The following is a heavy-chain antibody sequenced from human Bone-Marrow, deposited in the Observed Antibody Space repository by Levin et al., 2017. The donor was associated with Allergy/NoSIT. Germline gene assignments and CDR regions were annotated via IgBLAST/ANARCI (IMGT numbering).Heavy chain of an antibody. CDR1: GFTFSSYW. CDR2: INPDGSSG. CDR3: VRAVGAPV. Sequence: GGSLRLSCAASGFTFSSYWMHWVRQAPGKGLVWVARINPDGSSGNHADSVKGRFTISRDNAKNTLYLQMNSLRVEDTAVYYCVRAVGAPVWGQGTLVTVSS. V-gene: IGHV3-74*01. D-gene: IGHD1-26*01. J-gene: IGHJ4*02.